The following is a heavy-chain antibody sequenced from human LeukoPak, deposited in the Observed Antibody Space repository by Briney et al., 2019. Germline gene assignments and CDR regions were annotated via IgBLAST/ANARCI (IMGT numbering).Heavy chain of an antibody. Sequence: ASVKVSCKAYGYTFTDYYMHWVRQAPGHGLEWMGWINPNSGGTNYAQKFQGRVTMTRDTSISTAYMEQSRLRSDDTAVYYCAREGPIVGATHLVDYWGQGTLVTVSS. CDR2: INPNSGGT. CDR3: AREGPIVGATHLVDY. D-gene: IGHD1-26*01. J-gene: IGHJ4*02. CDR1: GYTFTDYY. V-gene: IGHV1-2*02.